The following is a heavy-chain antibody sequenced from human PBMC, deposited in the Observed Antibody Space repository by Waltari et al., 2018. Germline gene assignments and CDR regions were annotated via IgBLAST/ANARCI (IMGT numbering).Heavy chain of an antibody. CDR1: GYTFTDYY. V-gene: IGHV1-69-2*01. J-gene: IGHJ5*02. D-gene: IGHD1-7*01. CDR3: ATSLLTGTTGWWFDP. CDR2: VDAEDGET. Sequence: EVQLVQSGAEVKKPGATVKISCKASGYTFTDYYMHWVQQAPGKGLEWMGRVDAEDGETRYAEKFQGRVTRTADTSTDTAYMELSSLRSEDTAVYYCATSLLTGTTGWWFDPWGQGTLVTVSS.